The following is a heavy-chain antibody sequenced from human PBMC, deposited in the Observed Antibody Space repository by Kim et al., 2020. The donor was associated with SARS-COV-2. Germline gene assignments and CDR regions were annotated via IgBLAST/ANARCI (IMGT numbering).Heavy chain of an antibody. CDR1: GFTFSDCW. J-gene: IGHJ2*01. CDR3: ARHQCRYLDL. D-gene: IGHD6-19*01. CDR2: IKQEGSEK. Sequence: GGSLRLSCAASGFTFSDCWMHWLRQAPGKGLEWVASIKQEGSEKNYADSVKGRFTISRDNAKRSLYLEVNTLRTEDTAVYYCARHQCRYLDLWGRGTMVTVSS. V-gene: IGHV3-7*01.